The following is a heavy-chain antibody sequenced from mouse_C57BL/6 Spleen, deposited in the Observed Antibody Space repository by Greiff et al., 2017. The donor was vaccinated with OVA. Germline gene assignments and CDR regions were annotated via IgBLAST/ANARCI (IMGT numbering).Heavy chain of an antibody. CDR1: GYTFTSYW. Sequence: QVQLQQPGAELVKPGASVKLSCKASGYTFTSYWMQWVKQRPGQGLEWIGEIDPSDSYTNYNQKFKGKATLTVDTSSSTAYMQLSSLTSENSAVYYCERRTTVVPYFDYWGQGTTLTVSS. CDR3: ERRTTVVPYFDY. D-gene: IGHD1-1*01. V-gene: IGHV1-50*01. CDR2: IDPSDSYT. J-gene: IGHJ2*01.